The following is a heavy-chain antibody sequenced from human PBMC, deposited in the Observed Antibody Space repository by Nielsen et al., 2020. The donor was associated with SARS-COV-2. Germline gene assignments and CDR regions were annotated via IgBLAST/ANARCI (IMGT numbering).Heavy chain of an antibody. Sequence: SETLSLTCSVSGGSISSGSYSWGWIRQPPGKGLEWIASIYYSGTTYYNPSLKSRVAISIDTSKNQFSLKVTSVTAADTAVYYCARSGPRRNNAFDIWGQGSMVTVSS. J-gene: IGHJ3*02. CDR3: ARSGPRRNNAFDI. CDR1: GGSISSGSYS. D-gene: IGHD1-26*01. CDR2: IYYSGTT. V-gene: IGHV4-39*01.